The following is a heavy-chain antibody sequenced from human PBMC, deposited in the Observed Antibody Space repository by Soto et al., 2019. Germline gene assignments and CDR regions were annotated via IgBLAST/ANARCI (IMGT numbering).Heavy chain of an antibody. CDR1: GGSINNYY. J-gene: IGHJ5*02. CDR2: VYYTGTT. D-gene: IGHD3-22*01. V-gene: IGHV4-59*08. CDR3: ARLGGYYHSLDT. Sequence: SETLSLTCSVSGGSINNYYWTWIRQPPGMGLEWIGYVYYTGTTGYNPSLKSRVTISIDGSKNQISLKLSSVTAGDTAFYYCARLGGYYHSLDTWGQGTLVNVSS.